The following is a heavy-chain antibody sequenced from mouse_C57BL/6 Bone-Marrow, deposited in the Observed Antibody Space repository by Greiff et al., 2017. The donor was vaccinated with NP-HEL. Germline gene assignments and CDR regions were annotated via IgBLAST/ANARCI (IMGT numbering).Heavy chain of an antibody. CDR2: ISDGGSYT. Sequence: DVMLVESGGGLVKPGGSLKLSCAASGFTFSSYAMSWVRQTPEKRLEWVATISDGGSYTYYPDNVKGRFTISRDNAKNNLYLQMSHLKSEDTAMYYCARDWGTSPFDYWGQGTTLTVSS. CDR3: ARDWGTSPFDY. D-gene: IGHD3-3*01. V-gene: IGHV5-4*01. CDR1: GFTFSSYA. J-gene: IGHJ2*01.